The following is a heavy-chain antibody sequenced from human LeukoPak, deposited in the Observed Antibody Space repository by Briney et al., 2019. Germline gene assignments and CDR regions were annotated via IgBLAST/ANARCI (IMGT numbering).Heavy chain of an antibody. J-gene: IGHJ3*02. Sequence: SETLSLTCTVSGGSITTYFWSWIRQAPGMGLEWIGFINYSGSTNSNPALKSRLTMSIDTSRNHFSLKLSSVTAADTAVYYCARGLCCGGDCYPDGFDIWGQGTMVTVSS. D-gene: IGHD2-21*02. CDR1: GGSITTYF. V-gene: IGHV4-59*01. CDR2: INYSGST. CDR3: ARGLCCGGDCYPDGFDI.